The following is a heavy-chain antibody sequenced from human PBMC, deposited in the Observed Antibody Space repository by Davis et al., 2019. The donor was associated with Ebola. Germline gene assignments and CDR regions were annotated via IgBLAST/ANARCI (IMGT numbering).Heavy chain of an antibody. J-gene: IGHJ4*02. D-gene: IGHD2-15*01. V-gene: IGHV4-34*01. CDR1: GGSFSGYY. CDR3: ARPRYCSGGSCYYLYDY. CDR2: INRSGST. Sequence: MPSETLSLTCAVYGGSFSGYYWSWIRQPPGKGLEWIGEINRSGSTNYNPSLKSRVTISVDTSKNQFSLKLSSVTAADTAVYYCARPRYCSGGSCYYLYDYWGQGTLVTVSS.